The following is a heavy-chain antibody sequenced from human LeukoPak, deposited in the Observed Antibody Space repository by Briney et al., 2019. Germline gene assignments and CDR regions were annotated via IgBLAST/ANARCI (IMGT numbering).Heavy chain of an antibody. CDR1: GFTFSSYA. V-gene: IGHV3-23*01. CDR2: ISGSGGST. CDR3: AKDLDYDILTGTDC. D-gene: IGHD3-9*01. Sequence: QAGGSLRLSCAASGFTFSSYAMSWVRQAPGEGLEWVSAISGSGGSTYYADSVKGRFTISRDNSKNTLYLQMNSLRAEDTAVYYCAKDLDYDILTGTDCWGQGTLVTVSS. J-gene: IGHJ4*02.